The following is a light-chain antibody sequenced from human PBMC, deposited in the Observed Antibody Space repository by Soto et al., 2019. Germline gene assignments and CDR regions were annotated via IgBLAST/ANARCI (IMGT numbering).Light chain of an antibody. CDR3: QQRNSWPFT. V-gene: IGKV3-11*01. Sequence: EIVLTQSPATRSLSPGEGATLSCRASQSVSTYLAWFQQKPGQAPMLLIYDPSNRATGIPARFSGSGSGTDFTLTISSLEPEDFEVYYRQQRNSWPFTLGPGPKVDI. CDR1: QSVSTY. CDR2: DPS. J-gene: IGKJ3*01.